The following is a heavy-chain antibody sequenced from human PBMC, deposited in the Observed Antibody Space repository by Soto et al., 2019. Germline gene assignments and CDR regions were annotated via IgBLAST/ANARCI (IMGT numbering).Heavy chain of an antibody. CDR1: GYTFTGYC. Sequence: VSVKVSCKASGYTFTGYCMHWVRQAPGQGLEWMGWINPNSGGTNYAQKFQGRVTMTRDTSISTAYMELSRLRSDDTAVYYCARYGYSVYYFDYWGQGTLVTVSS. CDR2: INPNSGGT. J-gene: IGHJ4*02. D-gene: IGHD3-22*01. CDR3: ARYGYSVYYFDY. V-gene: IGHV1-2*02.